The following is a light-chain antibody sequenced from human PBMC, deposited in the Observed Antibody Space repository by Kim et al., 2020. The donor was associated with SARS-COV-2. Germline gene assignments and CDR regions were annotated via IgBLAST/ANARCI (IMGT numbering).Light chain of an antibody. J-gene: IGKJ4*01. CDR1: QGISSY. V-gene: IGKV1-8*01. CDR2: AAY. CDR3: QQYYSYPLT. Sequence: AIRITQSPSSLSASTGDRVTITCRASQGISSYLAWYQQKPGKAPKLLIYAAYTLQSGVPSRFSGSGSGTDFTLTISCLQSEDIATYYCQQYYSYPLTFCGGTKVDIK.